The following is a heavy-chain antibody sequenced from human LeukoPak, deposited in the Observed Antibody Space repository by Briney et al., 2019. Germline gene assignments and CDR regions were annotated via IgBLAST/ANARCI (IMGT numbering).Heavy chain of an antibody. J-gene: IGHJ5*02. Sequence: ASVKVSCKASGYTFTSYGISWVRQAPGQGLEWMGWISAYNGNTNYAQKLQGRVTMTTDTSTSTAYMELRSLRSDDTAVYYCARARSRYNWNYVSSTLDPWGQGTLVTVSS. CDR3: ARARSRYNWNYVSSTLDP. CDR2: ISAYNGNT. V-gene: IGHV1-18*01. D-gene: IGHD1-7*01. CDR1: GYTFTSYG.